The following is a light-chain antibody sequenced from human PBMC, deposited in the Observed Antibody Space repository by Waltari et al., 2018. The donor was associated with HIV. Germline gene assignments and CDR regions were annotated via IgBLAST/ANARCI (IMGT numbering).Light chain of an antibody. CDR3: AAWDDSLNGLYV. V-gene: IGLV1-44*01. J-gene: IGLJ1*01. CDR2: SNN. Sequence: QSVLTQPPSASGTPGQRVTISCSGSSSNIGSNTVNWYQQLPGTAPKLLIYSNNQPPSGVPDRLSGSKSGTSASLGISGLQSEDEADYYCAAWDDSLNGLYVFGTGTKVTVL. CDR1: SSNIGSNT.